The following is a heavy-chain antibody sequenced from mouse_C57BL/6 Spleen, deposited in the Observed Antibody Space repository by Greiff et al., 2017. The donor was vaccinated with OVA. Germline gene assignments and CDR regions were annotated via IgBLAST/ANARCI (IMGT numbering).Heavy chain of an antibody. CDR2: INPNNGGT. V-gene: IGHV1-22*01. D-gene: IGHD1-1*01. CDR3: AGYYGSSSAWFAY. CDR1: GYTFTDYN. Sequence: VQLQQSGPELVKPGASVKMSCKASGYTFTDYNMHWVKQSHGKSLEWIGYINPNNGGTSYNQKFKGKATLTVNKSSSTAYMELRSLTSEDSAVYYRAGYYGSSSAWFAYWGQGTLVTVSA. J-gene: IGHJ3*01.